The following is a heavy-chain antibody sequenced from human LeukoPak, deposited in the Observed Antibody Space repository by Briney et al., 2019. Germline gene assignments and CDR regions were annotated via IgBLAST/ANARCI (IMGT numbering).Heavy chain of an antibody. CDR1: GFTFSSYA. CDR2: ISYDGSNK. J-gene: IGHJ4*02. D-gene: IGHD3-10*01. V-gene: IGHV3-30-3*01. CDR3: ARSETPMADPFDY. Sequence: GRSLRLSCAASGFTFSSYAMHWVRQAPGKGLEWVAVISYDGSNKYYADSVKGRFTISRDNSKNTLYLQMNSLRAEDTAVCYCARSETPMADPFDYWGQGTLVTVSS.